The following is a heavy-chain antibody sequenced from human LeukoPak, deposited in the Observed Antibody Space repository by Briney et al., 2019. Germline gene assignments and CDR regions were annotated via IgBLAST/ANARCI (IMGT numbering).Heavy chain of an antibody. CDR2: INTNGGST. J-gene: IGHJ3*02. CDR1: GYTFTSYY. V-gene: IGHV1-46*01. D-gene: IGHD3-16*01. CDR3: ARDRFAGGDAFDI. Sequence: ASVTVSCKASGYTFTSYYMHWVRQAPGQGREWKGIINTNGGSTKYAQKFQGRDTINRDTSTSTVYMELSSLRSEDTAVYYCARDRFAGGDAFDIWGQGTMVTVSS.